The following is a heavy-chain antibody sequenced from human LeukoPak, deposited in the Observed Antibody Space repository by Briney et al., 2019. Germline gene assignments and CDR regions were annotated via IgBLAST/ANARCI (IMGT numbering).Heavy chain of an antibody. CDR3: AREARYGEYYYYYYMDV. V-gene: IGHV1-69*05. J-gene: IGHJ6*03. Sequence: SVKVSCKASGGTFSSYAISWVRQAPGQGLEWMGRIIPIFGTANYAQKFQGRVTITTDEPTSTAYMELSSLRSEDTAVYYCAREARYGEYYYYYYMDVWGKGTTVTVSS. CDR1: GGTFSSYA. CDR2: IIPIFGTA. D-gene: IGHD3-16*02.